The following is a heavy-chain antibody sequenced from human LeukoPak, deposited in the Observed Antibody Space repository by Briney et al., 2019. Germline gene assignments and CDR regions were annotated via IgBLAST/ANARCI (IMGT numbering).Heavy chain of an antibody. CDR1: GFTVSSNY. J-gene: IGHJ1*01. CDR2: IYGGGST. V-gene: IGHV3-53*01. CDR3: ASLYYDILTGYSEYFQH. Sequence: PGGSLRLSCAASGFTVSSNYMSWVRQAPGKGLEWVSVIYGGGSTYYADSVKGRFTISRDNSKNTLYLQMNSLRAEDTAVYYCASLYYDILTGYSEYFQHWGQGTLVTVSS. D-gene: IGHD3-9*01.